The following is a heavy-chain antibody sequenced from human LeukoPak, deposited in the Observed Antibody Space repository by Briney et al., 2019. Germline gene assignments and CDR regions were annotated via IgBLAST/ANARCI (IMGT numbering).Heavy chain of an antibody. CDR3: ARDIVATISSRTRGGNYYFDY. J-gene: IGHJ4*02. Sequence: GASVKVSCKASGYTFTSNAITWVRQAPGQGLEWMGWISAYNGNTNYAQKLQGRVTMTTDTSTSTAYMELRSLRSDDTAVYYCARDIVATISSRTRGGNYYFDYWGQGTLVTVSS. CDR2: ISAYNGNT. D-gene: IGHD5-12*01. CDR1: GYTFTSNA. V-gene: IGHV1-18*01.